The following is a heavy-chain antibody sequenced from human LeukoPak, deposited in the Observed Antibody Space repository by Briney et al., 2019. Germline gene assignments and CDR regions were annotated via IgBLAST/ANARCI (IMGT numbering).Heavy chain of an antibody. CDR3: ARSPDILTGENFDY. CDR2: IKQDGSEK. J-gene: IGHJ4*02. V-gene: IGHV3-7*01. CDR1: GFTFSSYW. Sequence: GGSLRLSCAASGFTFSSYWMSWVRQAPGKGLEWVANIKQDGSEKYYVDSVKGRFTISRDNAKNSLYLQMNSLRAEDTAVYYCARSPDILTGENFDYWGQGTLVTVSS. D-gene: IGHD3-9*01.